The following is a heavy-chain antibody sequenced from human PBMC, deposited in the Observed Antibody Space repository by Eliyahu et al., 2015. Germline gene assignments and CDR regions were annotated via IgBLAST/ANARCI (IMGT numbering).Heavy chain of an antibody. V-gene: IGHV1-18*01. D-gene: IGHD5-18*01. Sequence: QAQLVQSGAEVKKPGAXVXVXCXASGYTFXIYGXXWVRQAPGQGLEWMGWISAQNGNTHYAERFEGRVTMTTDTATSTAYMELRSLRSDDTAIYYCARDRAGYKYGYIWGQGTLVTVSS. CDR3: ARDRAGYKYGYI. J-gene: IGHJ4*02. CDR1: GYTFXIYG. CDR2: ISAQNGNT.